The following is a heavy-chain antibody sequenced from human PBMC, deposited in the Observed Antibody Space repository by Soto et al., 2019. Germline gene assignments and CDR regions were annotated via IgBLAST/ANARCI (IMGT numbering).Heavy chain of an antibody. CDR3: ARAADLRVYYYYYGMDV. CDR2: INHSGST. CDR1: GGSFSGYY. V-gene: IGHV4-34*01. Sequence: PSETLSLTCAVYGGSFSGYYWSWIRQPPGKGLEWIGEINHSGSTNYNPSLKSRVTISVDTSKNQFSLKLSSVTAADTAVYYCARAADLRVYYYYYGMDVWGQGTTVTVSS. D-gene: IGHD3-16*01. J-gene: IGHJ6*02.